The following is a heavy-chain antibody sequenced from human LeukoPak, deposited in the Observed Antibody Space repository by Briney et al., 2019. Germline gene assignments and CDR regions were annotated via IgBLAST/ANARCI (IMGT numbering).Heavy chain of an antibody. D-gene: IGHD2-2*01. CDR2: IKQDGSEH. Sequence: GGSLSLSCAVSGFTFSSYWMIWARQAPGKGLEWVANIKQDGSEHYYVDSVKGRFTISRDNDKNSLYLQMSGLRAEDTAVYYCARDKAEGPSRLDNWGQGTLVTVSS. V-gene: IGHV3-7*01. CDR1: GFTFSSYW. J-gene: IGHJ4*02. CDR3: ARDKAEGPSRLDN.